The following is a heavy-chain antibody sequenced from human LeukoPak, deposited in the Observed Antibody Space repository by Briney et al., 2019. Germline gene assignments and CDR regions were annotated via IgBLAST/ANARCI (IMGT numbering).Heavy chain of an antibody. J-gene: IGHJ3*02. Sequence: GGSLSPSCPAPGFPLSNSAMHRVRQAPGKGLEWMAVISYDETNKYYADSVKGRFTISRDISKNTLHLQMNSLRAEDTAVYYCAREGGGTYGDAFDIWGQGTMVTVSS. CDR1: GFPLSNSA. CDR3: AREGGGTYGDAFDI. CDR2: ISYDETNK. V-gene: IGHV3-30-3*01. D-gene: IGHD4-17*01.